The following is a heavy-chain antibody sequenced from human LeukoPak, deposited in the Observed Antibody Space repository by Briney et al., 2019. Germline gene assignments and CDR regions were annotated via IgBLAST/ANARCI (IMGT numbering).Heavy chain of an antibody. CDR2: IRYDGSNK. CDR1: GFTFSSYG. J-gene: IGHJ3*02. CDR3: AKQGRIAASKAYVDDAFDI. D-gene: IGHD6-25*01. V-gene: IGHV3-30*02. Sequence: PGGSLRLSCAASGFTFSSYGMHWVRQAPGKGLEWVAFIRYDGSNKYYADSVKARFTISRDNSKNTLYLQMNSLRAEDTAVYYCAKQGRIAASKAYVDDAFDIWGQGTMVTVSS.